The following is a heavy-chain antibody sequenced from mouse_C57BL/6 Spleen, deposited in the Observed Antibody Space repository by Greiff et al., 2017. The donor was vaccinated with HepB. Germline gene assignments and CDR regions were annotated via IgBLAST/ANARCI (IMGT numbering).Heavy chain of an antibody. CDR3: ARGDAY. Sequence: QVQLQQPGAELVKPGASVKLSCKASGYTFTSYWMQWVKQRPGQGLEWIGEIDPSDSYTNYNQKFKGKATLTVDTSSSTAYMQLSSLTSEDSAVYDCARGDAYWGEGTLVTVSA. J-gene: IGHJ3*01. CDR1: GYTFTSYW. CDR2: IDPSDSYT. V-gene: IGHV1-50*01.